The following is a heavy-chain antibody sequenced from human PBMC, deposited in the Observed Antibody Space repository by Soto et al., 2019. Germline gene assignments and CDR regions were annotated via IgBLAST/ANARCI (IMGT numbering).Heavy chain of an antibody. V-gene: IGHV1-69*12. Sequence: QVQLVQSGAEVKKPGSSVKVSCKASGGTLSNYGISWVRQAPGQGLEWMGGIIPVFGTANYAQKFQGRVTTTADESTSTVYMDVTSLRSEDTSVYYCARGAATKIVVTTYYGMDVWGQGTTVTVSS. CDR2: IIPVFGTA. CDR3: ARGAATKIVVTTYYGMDV. D-gene: IGHD2-15*01. CDR1: GGTLSNYG. J-gene: IGHJ6*02.